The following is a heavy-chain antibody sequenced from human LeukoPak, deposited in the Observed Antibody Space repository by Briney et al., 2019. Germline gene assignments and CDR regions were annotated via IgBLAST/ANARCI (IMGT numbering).Heavy chain of an antibody. CDR1: GFPFSSNY. CDR3: ARQYNYAFAY. D-gene: IGHD3-10*01. V-gene: IGHV3-66*02. CDR2: IYSGGST. J-gene: IGHJ4*02. Sequence: GSLRLSCAASGFPFSSNYMTWVRQAPGKGLEWVSVIYSGGSTYYADSVKGRLTISRDNSKNTLYLQMHSLRTEDTGVYYCARQYNYAFAYWGQGTLVTVSS.